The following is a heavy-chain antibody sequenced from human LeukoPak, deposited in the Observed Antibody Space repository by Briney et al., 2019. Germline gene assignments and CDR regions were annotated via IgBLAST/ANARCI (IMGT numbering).Heavy chain of an antibody. D-gene: IGHD1/OR15-1a*01. CDR3: VKDQPVCNK. CDR2: IRSDGSNE. CDR1: GFTFTDYG. Sequence: GGSLRLSCAASGFTFTDYGLHWARQAPGKGLDWVAFIRSDGSNEFYADSVKGRFFISRDSSKNALYLQMNSLRTEDTAVYYCVKDQPVCNKWGQGALVTVSS. V-gene: IGHV3-30*02. J-gene: IGHJ4*02.